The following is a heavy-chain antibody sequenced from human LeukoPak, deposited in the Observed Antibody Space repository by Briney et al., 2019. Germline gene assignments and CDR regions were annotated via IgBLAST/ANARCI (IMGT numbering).Heavy chain of an antibody. CDR3: ARDPYSGSYGDYYYYYMDV. CDR2: ITSTSSYI. CDR1: GFTFSDYY. V-gene: IGHV3-11*06. Sequence: GGSLRLSCAASGFTFSDYYMSWIRQAPGKGLEWVSSITSTSSYICYADSVKGRFTISRDNAENSLYLQMNSLRAEDTAVYYCARDPYSGSYGDYYYYYMDVWGKGTTVTISS. J-gene: IGHJ6*03. D-gene: IGHD1-26*01.